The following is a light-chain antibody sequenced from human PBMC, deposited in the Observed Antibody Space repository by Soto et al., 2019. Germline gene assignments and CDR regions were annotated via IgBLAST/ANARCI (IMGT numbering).Light chain of an antibody. Sequence: DIQMTQSPSSVSASVGDRVTMTCRASQGISSWLVWYQQKPGKAPKLLIYAASSLQSGVPSRFSGSGSGTDFTLTISGLQPEDLATYYCQQANSFPWTVGQGTKVDIK. CDR1: QGISSW. CDR3: QQANSFPWT. V-gene: IGKV1-12*01. CDR2: AAS. J-gene: IGKJ1*01.